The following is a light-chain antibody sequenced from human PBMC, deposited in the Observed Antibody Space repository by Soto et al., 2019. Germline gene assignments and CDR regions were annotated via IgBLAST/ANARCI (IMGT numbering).Light chain of an antibody. J-gene: IGLJ2*01. CDR3: AAWDDSLIGVG. V-gene: IGLV1-44*01. Sequence: QLVLTQPPSASGTPGQRVTISCSGSSSNIGSNPVNWYQQLPGTAPKLLIYSNNQRPSGVPDRFSGSKSGTSASLAISGLQSEDEADYYCAAWDDSLIGVGFGGGTKLTVL. CDR1: SSNIGSNP. CDR2: SNN.